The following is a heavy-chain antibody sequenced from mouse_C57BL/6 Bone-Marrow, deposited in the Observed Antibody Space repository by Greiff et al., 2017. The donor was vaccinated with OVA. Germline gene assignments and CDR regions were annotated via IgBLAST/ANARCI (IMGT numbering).Heavy chain of an antibody. D-gene: IGHD1-1*01. Sequence: VQLKESGPELVKPGASVKIPCKASGYTFTDYNMDWVKQSHGKSLEWIGDINPNNGGTIYNQKFKGKATLTVDKSSSTAYMELRSLTSEDTAVYYCARVGDYEGAWFAYWGQGTLVTVSA. CDR1: GYTFTDYN. CDR3: ARVGDYEGAWFAY. CDR2: INPNNGGT. V-gene: IGHV1-18*01. J-gene: IGHJ3*01.